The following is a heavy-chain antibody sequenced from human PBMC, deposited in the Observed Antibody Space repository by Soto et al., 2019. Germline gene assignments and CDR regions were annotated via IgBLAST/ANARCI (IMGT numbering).Heavy chain of an antibody. D-gene: IGHD1-26*01. J-gene: IGHJ4*02. CDR2: VSGSGDST. CDR3: AKATRYSGSSGLFDY. Sequence: GGSLRLSCAASGFTFSTYAMNWVRQAPGKGLEWVSGVSGSGDSTHYADSVKGRFTISRDNSKNTLYLQMNSLRVEDTAFYYCAKATRYSGSSGLFDYWGQGTLVTVSS. CDR1: GFTFSTYA. V-gene: IGHV3-23*01.